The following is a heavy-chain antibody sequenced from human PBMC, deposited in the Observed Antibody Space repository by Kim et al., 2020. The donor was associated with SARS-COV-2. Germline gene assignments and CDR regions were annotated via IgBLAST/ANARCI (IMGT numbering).Heavy chain of an antibody. D-gene: IGHD3-3*01. V-gene: IGHV3-23*01. CDR1: GITSNTDA. CDR3: AREPDYTNYAFDY. CDR2: ISGNSGTT. J-gene: IGHJ4*02. Sequence: GGSLRLSCVASGITSNTDAMSWVRQAPGKGLEWVSAISGNSGTTKYAGSVKGRFTISRDNSKNTLYLQMNSLRAEDTAIYYCAREPDYTNYAFDYWGQGTPVTVSS.